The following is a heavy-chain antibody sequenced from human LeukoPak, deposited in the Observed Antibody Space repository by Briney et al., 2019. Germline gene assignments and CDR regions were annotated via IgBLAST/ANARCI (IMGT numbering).Heavy chain of an antibody. CDR1: GFTFSPYW. J-gene: IGHJ4*02. V-gene: IGHV3-74*01. Sequence: GGSLRLSCAASGFTFSPYWMHWVRQAPGKGLVWVSRINGDGSSTDYADSVKGRFTISRDNAKNTLYLQMNSLTAEDTAVYYCARDRLHYDSLTGYPADWGQGTLVTVSS. D-gene: IGHD3-9*01. CDR2: INGDGSST. CDR3: ARDRLHYDSLTGYPAD.